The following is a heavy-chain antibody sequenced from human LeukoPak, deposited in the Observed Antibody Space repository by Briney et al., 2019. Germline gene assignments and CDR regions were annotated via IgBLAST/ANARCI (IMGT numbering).Heavy chain of an antibody. V-gene: IGHV1-69*05. J-gene: IGHJ5*02. CDR1: GGTFSSYA. Sequence: PLASVKVSCKASGGTFSSYAISWVRQAPGQGLEWMGGIIPIFGTANYAQKLQGRVTMTTDTSTSTAYMELRSLRSDDTAVYYCARDPSQRPMVRGDNWFDPWGQGTLVTVSS. D-gene: IGHD3-10*01. CDR3: ARDPSQRPMVRGDNWFDP. CDR2: IIPIFGTA.